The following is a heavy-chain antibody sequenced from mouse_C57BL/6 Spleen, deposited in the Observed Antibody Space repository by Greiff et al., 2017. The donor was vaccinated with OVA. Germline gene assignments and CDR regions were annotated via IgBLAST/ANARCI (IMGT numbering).Heavy chain of an antibody. J-gene: IGHJ4*01. CDR2: IWGGGST. V-gene: IGHV2-2*01. D-gene: IGHD2-14*01. Sequence: QVQLKESGPGLVQPSQSLSITCTVSGFSLTSYGVHWVRQSPGKGLEWLGVIWGGGSTDYNAAFISRLSISKDNSKSQVFFKMNSLQADDTAIYYCAVRRGGYAMDYWGQGTSVTVSS. CDR1: GFSLTSYG. CDR3: AVRRGGYAMDY.